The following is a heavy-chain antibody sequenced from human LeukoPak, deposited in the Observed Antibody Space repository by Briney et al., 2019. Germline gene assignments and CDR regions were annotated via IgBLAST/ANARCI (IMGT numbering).Heavy chain of an antibody. J-gene: IGHJ4*02. CDR2: IYYSGST. CDR1: GFTFSSYS. D-gene: IGHD1-26*01. CDR3: STSRGTSYYFDY. V-gene: IGHV4-59*05. Sequence: GSLRLSCAASGFTFSSYSMNWIRQPPGKGLEWIGTIYYSGSTYYSPSLKSRVTISVDTSNNQFSLKLSSVTAADTALYYCSTSRGTSYYFDYWGLGTLVTVSS.